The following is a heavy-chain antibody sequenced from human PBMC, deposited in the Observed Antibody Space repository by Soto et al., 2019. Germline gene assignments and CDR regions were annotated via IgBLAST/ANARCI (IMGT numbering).Heavy chain of an antibody. CDR1: GFTFSSYA. CDR2: ISVSVGST. V-gene: IGHV3-23*01. D-gene: IGHD6-19*01. J-gene: IGHJ6*04. Sequence: WGSLRLSCAASGFTFSSYAMSWVRQAPGKGLEWVSAISVSVGSTYYADSVKGRFTISRDNSKNTLYLQMNSLRAEDTAVYYCAHLGKSIAVAGTWGGVRYYGTDVWGKGNTVTVSS. CDR3: AHLGKSIAVAGTWGGVRYYGTDV.